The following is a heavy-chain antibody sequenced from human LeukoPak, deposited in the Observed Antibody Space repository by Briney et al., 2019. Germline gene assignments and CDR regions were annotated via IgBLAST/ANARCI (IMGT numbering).Heavy chain of an antibody. CDR2: IKQDGSEK. D-gene: IGHD3-3*01. V-gene: IGHV3-7*01. CDR1: GFTFSIYW. J-gene: IGHJ4*02. CDR3: ARDRSDYFDY. Sequence: QPGGSLRLSCAASGFTFSIYWMSWVRQAPGKGLEWVANIKQDGSEKYYVDSVKGRFTISRDNAKNSLYLQMNSLRAEDTAVYYCARDRSDYFDYWGQGTLVTVSS.